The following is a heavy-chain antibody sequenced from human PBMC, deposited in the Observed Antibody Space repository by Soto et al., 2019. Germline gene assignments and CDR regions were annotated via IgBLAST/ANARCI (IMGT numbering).Heavy chain of an antibody. J-gene: IGHJ4*02. Sequence: EVQLVETGGGLVQPGGSLRLSCAASGFTFSSYWMHWVRQAPGKGLVWVARMNSDGGTTNYADAVKGRFTISRDNAKNTLYMQMNRLRAEDTAVYYCARGRSGTYAMDCLGQGILVSVSS. V-gene: IGHV3-74*01. CDR1: GFTFSSYW. CDR2: MNSDGGTT. D-gene: IGHD1-26*01. CDR3: ARGRSGTYAMDC.